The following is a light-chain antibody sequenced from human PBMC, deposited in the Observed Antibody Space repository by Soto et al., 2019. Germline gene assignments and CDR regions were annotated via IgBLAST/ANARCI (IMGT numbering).Light chain of an antibody. Sequence: IVMTQSPPSLTVTPGERASISCRSSQRLLHSNGKTFLEWYLQKPGQSPQLLIYLGSNRASGVGDRVSGSEAGTDLTLKISRVEAEDVGVYYCMQALQTPYTVGQGTKVDTK. CDR1: QRLLHSNGKTF. CDR3: MQALQTPYT. CDR2: LGS. V-gene: IGKV2-28*01. J-gene: IGKJ2*01.